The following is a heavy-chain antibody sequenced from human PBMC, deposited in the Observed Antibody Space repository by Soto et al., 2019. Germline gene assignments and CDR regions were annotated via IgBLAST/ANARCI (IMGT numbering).Heavy chain of an antibody. V-gene: IGHV4-31*03. J-gene: IGHJ5*02. D-gene: IGHD3-10*01. CDR1: GGSISGGGYY. CDR2: IYYSGNT. CDR3: ARRGMVRGVDSFDP. Sequence: QVQLQESGPGLVKPSQTLSLTCTLSGGSISGGGYYWSWIRQHPAKGLEWIGYIYYSGNTYYNPSLKTRVIRSVDTSKNQFFLRLSSVTAADTAVYYCARRGMVRGVDSFDPWGQGTLVTVSS.